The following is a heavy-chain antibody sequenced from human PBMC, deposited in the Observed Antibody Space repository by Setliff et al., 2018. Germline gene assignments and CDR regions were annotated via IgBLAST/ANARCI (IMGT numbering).Heavy chain of an antibody. CDR3: ARVGLLPSNY. CDR2: MSYDGNNK. D-gene: IGHD1-26*01. J-gene: IGHJ4*02. CDR1: GFIFSSYA. V-gene: IGHV3-30*01. Sequence: PGGSLRLSCAASGFIFSSYAMHWVRQAPGKGLEWVAVMSYDGNNKYYADSVKGRFTISRDNSKNTLFLQMNSLRPEDTAVYYCARVGLLPSNYWGQGTLVTVSS.